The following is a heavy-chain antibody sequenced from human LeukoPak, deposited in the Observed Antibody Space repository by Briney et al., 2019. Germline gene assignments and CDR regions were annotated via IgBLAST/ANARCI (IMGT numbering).Heavy chain of an antibody. CDR1: GFNFSNYG. D-gene: IGHD3-10*01. CDR2: IWYDGSNK. J-gene: IGHJ4*02. Sequence: GGSLRLSCAASGFNFSNYGMHWVRQAPGKGLEWVTVIWYDGSNKYYAESVKDRFTISRDNSKNTVYLQMNSLRAEDTAVYYCARWHTTGNNYYYDYWGQGTLVTVSS. CDR3: ARWHTTGNNYYYDY. V-gene: IGHV3-33*01.